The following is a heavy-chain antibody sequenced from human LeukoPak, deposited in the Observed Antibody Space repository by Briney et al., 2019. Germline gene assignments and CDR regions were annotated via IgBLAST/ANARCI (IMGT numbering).Heavy chain of an antibody. J-gene: IGHJ3*02. CDR1: GGSFSGYY. CDR3: ARGKQWLSFDI. Sequence: SETLSLTCAVYGGSFSGYYWSWIRQPPGKGLEWIGEINHSGSTNYNPSLKSRVTISVDTSKNQFSLKLSSVTAADTAVYYCARGKQWLSFDIWGQGTMVTVSS. CDR2: INHSGST. V-gene: IGHV4-34*01. D-gene: IGHD6-19*01.